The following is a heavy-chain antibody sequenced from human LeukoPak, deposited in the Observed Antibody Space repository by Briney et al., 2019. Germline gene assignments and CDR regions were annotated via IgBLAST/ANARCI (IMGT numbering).Heavy chain of an antibody. J-gene: IGHJ4*02. CDR1: GYNFTNYW. V-gene: IGHV5-51*01. D-gene: IGHD3-16*01. CDR2: IYPGDSDV. Sequence: GESLKISCKGSGYNFTNYWIGGVRQMPGKGLEWMGIIYPGDSDVRYSPSFQGQVTISADKSINTAYLQRSSLKASDTAIYYCARGGSHFEYWGQGTLVTVSS. CDR3: ARGGSHFEY.